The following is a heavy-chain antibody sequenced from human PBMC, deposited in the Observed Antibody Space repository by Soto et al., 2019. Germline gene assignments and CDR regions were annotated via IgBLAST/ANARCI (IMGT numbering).Heavy chain of an antibody. Sequence: QVQLVQSGAEVKKPGSSVKVCCKASGGTLSSYTISWVRQAPGQGLEWMGRIIPILGIANYAQKFQGRVTITADKSTSTAYMELSSLRSEDTAVYYCAEAIAAAGPFDYWGQGTLVTVSS. D-gene: IGHD6-13*01. CDR3: AEAIAAAGPFDY. V-gene: IGHV1-69*02. CDR1: GGTLSSYT. CDR2: IIPILGIA. J-gene: IGHJ4*02.